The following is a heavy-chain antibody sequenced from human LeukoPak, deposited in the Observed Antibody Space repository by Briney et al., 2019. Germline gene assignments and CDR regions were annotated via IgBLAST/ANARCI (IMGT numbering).Heavy chain of an antibody. CDR2: MNSNSGNT. V-gene: IGHV1-8*01. Sequence: GASVKVSCKASGYTFTSYDINWVRQATGQGLEWMGWMNSNSGNTDYAQKFQGRVTMTRNTSISTAYMELSSLRSEDTAVYYCARGHRVRSGSSWPVVWGQGTTVTVSS. J-gene: IGHJ6*02. CDR3: ARGHRVRSGSSWPVV. D-gene: IGHD6-13*01. CDR1: GYTFTSYD.